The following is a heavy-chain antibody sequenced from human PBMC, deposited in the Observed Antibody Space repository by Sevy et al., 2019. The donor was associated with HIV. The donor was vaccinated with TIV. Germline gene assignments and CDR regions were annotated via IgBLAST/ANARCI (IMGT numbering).Heavy chain of an antibody. V-gene: IGHV3-30-3*01. Sequence: GGSLRLSCAASGFTFSSYAMHWVRQAPGKGLEWVAVISYDGSNKYYADSVKGRFTISRDNSKNTLYLQMNSLRAKDTAVYYCARAPRYYYDSSGDSDYWGQGTLVTVSS. CDR2: ISYDGSNK. CDR3: ARAPRYYYDSSGDSDY. J-gene: IGHJ4*02. D-gene: IGHD3-22*01. CDR1: GFTFSSYA.